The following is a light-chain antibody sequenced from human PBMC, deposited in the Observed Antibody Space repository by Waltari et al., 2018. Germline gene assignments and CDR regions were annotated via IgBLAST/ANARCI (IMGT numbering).Light chain of an antibody. V-gene: IGKV1-39*01. CDR2: AAS. CDR1: QSISSY. J-gene: IGKJ1*01. Sequence: DIQMTQSPSSLSASVGARVTITCRASQSISSYLNWYQQKPGKAPKLLIYAASSLQSGVPSRFSGSGSGTDFTLTISSLQPEDFATYYCQQSYSTPRGFGQGTKVEIK. CDR3: QQSYSTPRG.